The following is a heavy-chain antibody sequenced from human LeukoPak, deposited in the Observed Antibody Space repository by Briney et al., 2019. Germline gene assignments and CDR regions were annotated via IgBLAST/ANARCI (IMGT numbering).Heavy chain of an antibody. Sequence: GASVKVSCKASGYTFTGYYMHWVRQAPGQGLEWMGWINPNSGGTNYAQKFQGRVTMTRDTSISTAYMEPSSLKSDDTAVYYCARDNSIHERGWWFDPWGQGTLVTVSS. V-gene: IGHV1-2*02. CDR3: ARDNSIHERGWWFDP. D-gene: IGHD4-23*01. J-gene: IGHJ5*02. CDR2: INPNSGGT. CDR1: GYTFTGYY.